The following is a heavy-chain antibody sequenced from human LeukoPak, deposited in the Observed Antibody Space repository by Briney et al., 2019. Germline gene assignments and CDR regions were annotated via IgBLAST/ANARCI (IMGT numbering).Heavy chain of an antibody. CDR2: INPSGGST. D-gene: IGHD3-9*01. CDR1: GYTFTSYY. Sequence: ASVKVSCKASGYTFTSYYMHWVRQAPGEGLEWMGIINPSGGSTTYAQKFQGRVTMTRDMSTSTVYMDLSSLRSEDTAVYYCARDLLQYDILTGSDDYWGQGTLVTVSS. V-gene: IGHV1-46*01. J-gene: IGHJ4*02. CDR3: ARDLLQYDILTGSDDY.